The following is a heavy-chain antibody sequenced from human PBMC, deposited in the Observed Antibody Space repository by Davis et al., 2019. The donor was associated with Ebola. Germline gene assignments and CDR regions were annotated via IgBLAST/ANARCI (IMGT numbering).Heavy chain of an antibody. CDR1: GFTFSSYG. CDR2: ISYDGSNK. Sequence: GESLKISCAASGFTFSSYGMHRVRQAPGTGLEWVAVISYDGSNKYYADSVKGRFTISRDNFKNTLYLQMNSLRAEDTAVYYCARVKPIYGSGGYHYYGMDVWGQGTTVTVSS. D-gene: IGHD3-10*01. CDR3: ARVKPIYGSGGYHYYGMDV. V-gene: IGHV3-30*03. J-gene: IGHJ6*02.